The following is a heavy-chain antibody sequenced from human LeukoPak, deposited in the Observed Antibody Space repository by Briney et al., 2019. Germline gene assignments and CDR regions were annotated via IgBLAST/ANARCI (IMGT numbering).Heavy chain of an antibody. CDR1: GFTFSSYG. CDR3: GSLDSREDSSSRWGPLDI. V-gene: IGHV3-21*01. D-gene: IGHD3-22*01. Sequence: GGSLRLSCAASGFTFSSYGMHWVRQAPGKVLEWVSTISSSGSAIFYAASVKGRFTISRDNARNSLYLQMNSLRAEDTAVYYCGSLDSREDSSSRWGPLDIWGQGTMVTVSS. CDR2: ISSSGSAI. J-gene: IGHJ3*02.